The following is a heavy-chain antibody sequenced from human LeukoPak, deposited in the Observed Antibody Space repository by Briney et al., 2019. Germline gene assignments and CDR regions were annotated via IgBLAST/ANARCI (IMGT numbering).Heavy chain of an antibody. D-gene: IGHD6-19*01. CDR2: ISSGSSYI. V-gene: IGHV3-21*01. Sequence: PGGSLRLSCAASGFTFSSYSMNWVRQAPGKGLEWVSSISSGSSYIYYADSLKGRFTISRDNAKNSLYLQMNSLRAEDTAVYYCARDSKPIAVAVSFDYWGQGTLVIVSS. CDR3: ARDSKPIAVAVSFDY. J-gene: IGHJ4*02. CDR1: GFTFSSYS.